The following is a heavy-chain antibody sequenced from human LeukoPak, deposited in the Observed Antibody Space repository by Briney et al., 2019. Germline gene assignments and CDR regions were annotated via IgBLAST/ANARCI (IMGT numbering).Heavy chain of an antibody. D-gene: IGHD3-10*01. CDR3: ARRYGSGTYYKY. V-gene: IGHV4-59*12. Sequence: SETLSLTCTVSGGSINRYFWSWIRQPPGKGLEWIGHIYYSGTTNYNPSLKSRVTMSLDTSKNRFSLKLTSVTAADTAVYYCARRYGSGTYYKYWGQGTLVTVSS. CDR2: IYYSGTT. CDR1: GGSINRYF. J-gene: IGHJ4*02.